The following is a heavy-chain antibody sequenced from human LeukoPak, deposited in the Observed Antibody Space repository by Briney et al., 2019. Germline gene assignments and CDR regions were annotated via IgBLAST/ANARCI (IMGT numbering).Heavy chain of an antibody. CDR3: ARDRRSQWELPGGVDY. CDR1: GFTFSSYW. V-gene: IGHV3-7*01. J-gene: IGHJ4*02. CDR2: IKQDGSEK. D-gene: IGHD1-26*01. Sequence: GGSLRLSCAASGFTFSSYWMSWVRQAPGKGLEWVANIKQDGSEKYYVDSVKGRFTISRDNAKNSLYLQMSSLRAVDTAVYYCARDRRSQWELPGGVDYWGQGTLVTVSS.